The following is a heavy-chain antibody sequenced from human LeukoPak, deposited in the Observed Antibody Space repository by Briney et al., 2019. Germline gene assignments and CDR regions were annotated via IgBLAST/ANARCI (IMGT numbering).Heavy chain of an antibody. V-gene: IGHV4-59*12. D-gene: IGHD1-26*01. CDR3: ARDLGGSSLLDY. CDR2: IYYSGST. CDR1: GGSISSYY. Sequence: SETLSLTCTVSGGSISSYYWSWIRQPPGKGLEWIGYIYYSGSTYYNPSLKSRVTISVDTSKNQFSLKLSSVTAADTAVYYCARDLGGSSLLDYWGQGTLVTVSS. J-gene: IGHJ4*02.